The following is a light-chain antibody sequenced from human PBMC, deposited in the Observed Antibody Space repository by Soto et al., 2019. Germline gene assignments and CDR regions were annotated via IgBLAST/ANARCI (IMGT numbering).Light chain of an antibody. J-gene: IGKJ4*01. CDR2: GAS. CDR1: QSVSTK. Sequence: EVVMTQSPATLSVSAGETVTLSCRASQSVSTKLAWYQQKPGLAPRLLIFGASTRATGVPARFSGSGSGTEFTLTISSLQSEDFAVYYCQQYGSSPLTFGGGTKVEIK. CDR3: QQYGSSPLT. V-gene: IGKV3-15*01.